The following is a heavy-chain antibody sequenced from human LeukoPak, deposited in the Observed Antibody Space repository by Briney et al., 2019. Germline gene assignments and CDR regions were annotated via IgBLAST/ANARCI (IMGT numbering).Heavy chain of an antibody. CDR2: ISPSGSTK. D-gene: IGHD3-9*01. V-gene: IGHV3-48*03. CDR1: GFCISSID. J-gene: IGHJ4*02. Sequence: RAGGSLSLSCTVAGFCISSIDNNWARQAPGKGLEWVSNISPSGSTKYYADSVKGRFTVSRDNAKNSLYLQMNSLRAGDTGVYYSTKLTVWLTDYWGQGTLVTVSS. CDR3: TKLTVWLTDY.